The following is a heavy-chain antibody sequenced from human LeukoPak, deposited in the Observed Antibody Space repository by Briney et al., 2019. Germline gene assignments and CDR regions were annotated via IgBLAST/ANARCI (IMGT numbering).Heavy chain of an antibody. V-gene: IGHV6-1*01. J-gene: IGHJ4*02. Sequence: SQTLSLTCVSSGDSVSSNSAAWNWIRQSPSKGLEWLGRTYYSCKGYNYDAVSVKSRITINPDTTKNQSFLQLNSVTPEDTAVYYCAGETSHFDHWGQGTLVSVFS. CDR1: GDSVSSNSAA. CDR2: TYYSCKGYN. CDR3: AGETSHFDH.